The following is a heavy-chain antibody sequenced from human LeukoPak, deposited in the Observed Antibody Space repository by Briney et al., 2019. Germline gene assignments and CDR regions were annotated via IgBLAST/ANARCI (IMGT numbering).Heavy chain of an antibody. V-gene: IGHV4-39*01. Sequence: PSETLSLTCTVSGGSISSSSYYWGWIRQPPGKGLEWIGSIYYSGSTYYNPSLKSRVTISVDTSKNQFSLKLSSVTAADTAVYYCARVGVTTLYWGQGTLVTVSS. CDR3: ARVGVTTLY. D-gene: IGHD4-11*01. CDR2: IYYSGST. J-gene: IGHJ4*02. CDR1: GGSISSSSYY.